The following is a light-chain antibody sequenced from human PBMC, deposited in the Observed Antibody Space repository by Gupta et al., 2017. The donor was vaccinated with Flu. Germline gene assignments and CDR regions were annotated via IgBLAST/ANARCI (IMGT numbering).Light chain of an antibody. CDR3: QSYDSSLSAYV. CDR1: SSNIVAGYD. Sequence: QSVLTQPPSVSGAPGPRVTISCTGNSSNIVAGYDVNWYQHLPGTAPKLLIYANNDRPSGVPDRFSGSKSGISASLAITGLQAEDEADFYCQSYDSSLSAYVFGAGTKVTVL. CDR2: ANN. J-gene: IGLJ1*01. V-gene: IGLV1-40*01.